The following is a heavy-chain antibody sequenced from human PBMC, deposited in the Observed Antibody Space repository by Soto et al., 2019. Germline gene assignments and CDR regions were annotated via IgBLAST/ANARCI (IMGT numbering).Heavy chain of an antibody. CDR2: IIPIFGTP. Sequence: QVQLEQSGAEVKRPGSSVKVSCKTSGGNFNTYPISWVRQAPVHRLEWMGKIIPIFGTPDYAQKFQGRVTINADEPTTTVYMELRSLKSGDSAVYYCARDSRLWGSTGWKRENLFDIWGQGTMVTVSS. J-gene: IGHJ3*02. CDR1: GGNFNTYP. D-gene: IGHD3-16*01. V-gene: IGHV1-69*18. CDR3: ARDSRLWGSTGWKRENLFDI.